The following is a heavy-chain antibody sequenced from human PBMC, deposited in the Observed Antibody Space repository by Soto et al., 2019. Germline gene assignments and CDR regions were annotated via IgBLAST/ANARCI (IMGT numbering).Heavy chain of an antibody. CDR3: AGSIFYYGMDV. CDR1: GYSFTNYW. Sequence: VEALKISCTASGYSFTNYWIGWVRQMPGKGPEWMGIIYPGDSDPRYSPAFQGQATISADKSTSTAYLLGISLKSSHTPIYFCAGSIFYYGMDVWGQGTTVTVSS. J-gene: IGHJ6*02. V-gene: IGHV5-51*01. CDR2: IYPGDSDP.